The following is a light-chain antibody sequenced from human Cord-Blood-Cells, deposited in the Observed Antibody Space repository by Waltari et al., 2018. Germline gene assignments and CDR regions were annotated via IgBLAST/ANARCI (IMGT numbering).Light chain of an antibody. Sequence: EIVMTQSPATLSVSPGERATLSCRASQSVSSNLAWYQQKPGQAPRLFIYGASTGATGIPARFSGSWSGTEFTLTSSSLQSEDFAVDYCQQYNNWPPFTFGPGTKVDIK. J-gene: IGKJ3*01. CDR1: QSVSSN. CDR3: QQYNNWPPFT. V-gene: IGKV3-15*01. CDR2: GAS.